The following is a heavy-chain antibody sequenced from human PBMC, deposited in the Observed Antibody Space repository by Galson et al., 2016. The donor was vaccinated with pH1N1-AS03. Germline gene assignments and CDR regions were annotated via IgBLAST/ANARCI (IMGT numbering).Heavy chain of an antibody. J-gene: IGHJ5*02. Sequence: SLRLSCAASGFTFSSYGMHWVRQAPGKGLEWVAVISYDGSNKYYADSVKGRFTISRDNSKNTLYLQMNSLRAEDTAVYYCATDPASGEVWDILGALNWFDPWGQGTLVTVSS. CDR3: ATDPASGEVWDILGALNWFDP. D-gene: IGHD1-26*01. V-gene: IGHV3-30*03. CDR1: GFTFSSYG. CDR2: ISYDGSNK.